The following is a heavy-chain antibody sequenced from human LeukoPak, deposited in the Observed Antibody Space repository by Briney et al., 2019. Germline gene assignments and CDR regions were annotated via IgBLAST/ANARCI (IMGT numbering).Heavy chain of an antibody. CDR1: GFTFSSYS. D-gene: IGHD3-22*01. CDR3: ASDDSSY. J-gene: IGHJ4*02. CDR2: ISSNSSYI. Sequence: GGSLRLSCAASGFTFSSYSMNWVRQAPGKGLEWVSSISSNSSYIYYADSVKGRFTISRDNAKNSLYLLMNSLRAEDTAVYYCASDDSSYWGQGTLVTVSS. V-gene: IGHV3-21*01.